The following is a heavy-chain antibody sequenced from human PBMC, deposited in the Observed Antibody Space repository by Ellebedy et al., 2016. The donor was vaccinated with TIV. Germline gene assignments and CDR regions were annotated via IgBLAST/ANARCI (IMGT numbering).Heavy chain of an antibody. V-gene: IGHV1-2*06. D-gene: IGHD3-22*01. CDR2: INPNSGGT. J-gene: IGHJ4*02. CDR1: GYSFTAYY. CDR3: ARALYYDSIAYYFDS. Sequence: ASVKVSCKASGYSFTAYYIHWVRQAPGQGLEWMGRINPNSGGTNYAQKFLGRVTMTRDTSISPAYMELSRLRSDDTAIYYCARALYYDSIAYYFDSWGLGTLVTVSS.